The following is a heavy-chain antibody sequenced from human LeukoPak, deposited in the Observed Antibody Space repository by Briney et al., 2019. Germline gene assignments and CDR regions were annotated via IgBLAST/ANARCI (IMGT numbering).Heavy chain of an antibody. Sequence: GGSLRLSCAASGFTFSTYSMNWVRHAPGKGLEWVSSISTSSSYIYYADSVKGRFTISRDNAKNSLYLQMNSLRAEDTAVYYCAREEQGTKVRGVSTYYFDYWGQGTLVTVSS. D-gene: IGHD3-10*01. J-gene: IGHJ4*02. CDR1: GFTFSTYS. V-gene: IGHV3-21*01. CDR2: ISTSSSYI. CDR3: AREEQGTKVRGVSTYYFDY.